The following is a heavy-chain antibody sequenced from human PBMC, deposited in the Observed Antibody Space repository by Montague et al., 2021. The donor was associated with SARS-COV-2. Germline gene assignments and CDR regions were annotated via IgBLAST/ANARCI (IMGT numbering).Heavy chain of an antibody. CDR2: ISHRENT. CDR3: VRVSWYYYGLGAFDY. CDR1: GRSIISTSSY. J-gene: IGHJ4*02. V-gene: IGHV4-39*07. D-gene: IGHD3-10*01. Sequence: SETLSLTCTVSGRSIISTSSYWSWIRQPPGGGLEWIGSISHRENTFYNPPLKSPVTISVDTSKNQFSLKMISVTAADTGIYYCVRVSWYYYGLGAFDYWGQGTLVTVSA.